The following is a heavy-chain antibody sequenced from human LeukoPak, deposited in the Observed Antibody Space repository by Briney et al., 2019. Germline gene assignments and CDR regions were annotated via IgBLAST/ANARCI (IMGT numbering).Heavy chain of an antibody. CDR1: GGSLTSGGYY. Sequence: SQTLSLTCTVSGGSLTSGGYYWTWIRQPPGKGLEWIGYIYYSGSTNYNPSLKSRVTISVDTSKNQFSLKLGSVTAADTAVYYCARTGAFDIWGQGTMVTVSS. V-gene: IGHV4-61*08. J-gene: IGHJ3*02. CDR3: ARTGAFDI. CDR2: IYYSGST.